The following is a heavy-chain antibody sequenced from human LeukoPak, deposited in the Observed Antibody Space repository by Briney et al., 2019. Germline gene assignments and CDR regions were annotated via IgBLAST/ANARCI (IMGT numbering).Heavy chain of an antibody. CDR3: ARVSSDTGFWSGSVYYFDY. CDR1: GLSVSSNY. CDR2: IYSGGST. V-gene: IGHV3-66*02. D-gene: IGHD3-3*01. J-gene: IGHJ4*02. Sequence: GGSLRLSCAASGLSVSSNYMSWVRQAPGKGLEWVSVIYSGGSTYYADSVKGRFTISRDNSKNTLYLQMNSLRAEDTAVYYCARVSSDTGFWSGSVYYFDYWGQGTLVTVSS.